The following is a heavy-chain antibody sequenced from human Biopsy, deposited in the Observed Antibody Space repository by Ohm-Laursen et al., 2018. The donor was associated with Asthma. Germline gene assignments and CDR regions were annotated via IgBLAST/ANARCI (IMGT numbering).Heavy chain of an antibody. D-gene: IGHD3-22*01. CDR1: GLTFTNAW. Sequence: SLRLSCAATGLTFTNAWMSWVRQAPGKGLEWVSVIYSGGTSHTADSVRGRFTISRDYSKNTLYLQMHSLRAEDTAVYYCARGDSSNWSHYYFDYWGQGTLVTVSS. J-gene: IGHJ4*02. CDR2: IYSGGTS. CDR3: ARGDSSNWSHYYFDY. V-gene: IGHV3-53*01.